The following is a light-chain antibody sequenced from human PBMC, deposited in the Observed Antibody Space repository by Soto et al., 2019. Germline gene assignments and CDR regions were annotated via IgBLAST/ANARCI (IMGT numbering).Light chain of an antibody. V-gene: IGLV2-8*01. J-gene: IGLJ1*01. CDR1: SSDVGGYNY. CDR2: EVS. Sequence: QSALAQPPSASGSPGQSVTISCTGTSSDVGGYNYVSWYQQHPGKAPKLMIYEVSERPSGVPDRFSGSKSRNTASLTVSGLQAEDEADYYCSSYAGSNNFVFGTGTKVTVL. CDR3: SSYAGSNNFV.